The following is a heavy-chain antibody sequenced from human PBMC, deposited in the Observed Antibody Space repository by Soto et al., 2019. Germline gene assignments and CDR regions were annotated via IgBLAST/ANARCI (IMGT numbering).Heavy chain of an antibody. V-gene: IGHV1-2*04. CDR2: INPNSGGT. J-gene: IGHJ6*02. Sequence: ASVKVSCKASGYTFTGYYMHWVRQAPGQGLEWMGWINPNSGGTNYAQKFQGWVTMTRDTSISTAYMELGRLRSDDTAVYYCARGRKLERLPRHYYYGMDVWGQGTTVTVSS. CDR1: GYTFTGYY. CDR3: ARGRKLERLPRHYYYGMDV. D-gene: IGHD1-1*01.